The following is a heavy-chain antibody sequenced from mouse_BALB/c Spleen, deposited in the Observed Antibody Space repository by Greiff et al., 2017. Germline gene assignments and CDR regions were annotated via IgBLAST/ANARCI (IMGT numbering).Heavy chain of an antibody. CDR1: GFSLTSYG. CDR2: IWRGGST. Sequence: QVQLQQSGPSLVQPSQSLSITCTVSGFSLTSYGVHWVRQSPGKGLEWLGVIWRGGSTDYNAAFMSRLSITKDNSKSQVFFKMNSLQADDTAIYYCAKNPVTTATWAMDYWGQGTSVTVSS. CDR3: AKNPVTTATWAMDY. J-gene: IGHJ4*01. D-gene: IGHD1-2*01. V-gene: IGHV2-5-1*01.